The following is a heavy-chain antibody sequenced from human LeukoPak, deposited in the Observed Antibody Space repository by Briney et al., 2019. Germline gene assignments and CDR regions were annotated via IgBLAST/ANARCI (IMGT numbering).Heavy chain of an antibody. D-gene: IGHD5-18*01. V-gene: IGHV3-23*01. CDR1: GFTFSSYA. J-gene: IGHJ4*02. CDR2: ISGSGGST. CDR3: AKDPELQLWIAAFFDY. Sequence: SGGSLRLSCAASGFTFSSYAMSWVRQAPGKGLEWVSAISGSGGSTYYADSVKGRFTISRDNSKNTLYQQMNSLRAEDTAVYYCAKDPELQLWIAAFFDYWGQGTLVTVSS.